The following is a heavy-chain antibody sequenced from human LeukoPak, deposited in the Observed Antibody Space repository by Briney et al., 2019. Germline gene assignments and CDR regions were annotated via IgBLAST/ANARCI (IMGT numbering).Heavy chain of an antibody. CDR1: GGSISSYY. J-gene: IGHJ4*02. D-gene: IGHD3-3*01. V-gene: IGHV4-59*01. CDR3: ARDKGGYYPQPFDY. Sequence: SETLSLTCTVSGGSISSYYWSWIRQPPGKGLEWIGYIYYSGSTNYNPSLKGRVTISVDTSKNQFSLKLSSVTAADTAVYYCARDKGGYYPQPFDYWGQGTLVTVSS. CDR2: IYYSGST.